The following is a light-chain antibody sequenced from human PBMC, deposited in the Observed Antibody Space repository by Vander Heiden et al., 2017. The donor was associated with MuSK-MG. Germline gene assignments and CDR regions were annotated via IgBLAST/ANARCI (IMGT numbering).Light chain of an antibody. CDR1: SLRHHF. CDR3: NSRDSTTNLVI. J-gene: IGLJ2*01. V-gene: IGLV3-19*01. Sequence: SSEPTQDPGVSVALGQTVRITCQGDSLRHHFATWYQPNPGQAPNLFLYAKNNRPSGIPDRFFGSNSGDTSSFTIIAARAEDEADYYCNSRDSTTNLVIFGGGTKLTVL. CDR2: AKN.